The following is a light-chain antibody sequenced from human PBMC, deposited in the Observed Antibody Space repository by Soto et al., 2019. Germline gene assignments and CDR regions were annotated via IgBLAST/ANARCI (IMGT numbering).Light chain of an antibody. V-gene: IGLV2-14*03. CDR1: GSDVGGYNF. CDR2: DVN. CDR3: CSYASSSTRVI. Sequence: QSALTQPASVSGSPGQSITISCTGTGSDVGGYNFVSWYQQHPGKAPKLMIYDVNIRPSGVSNRFSGSTSGNTASLTISGLQAEDEADYYCCSYASSSTRVIFGGGTKLTVL. J-gene: IGLJ2*01.